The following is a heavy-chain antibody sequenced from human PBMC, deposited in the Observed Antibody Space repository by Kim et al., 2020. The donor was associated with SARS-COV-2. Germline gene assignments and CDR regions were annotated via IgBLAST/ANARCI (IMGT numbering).Heavy chain of an antibody. J-gene: IGHJ3*02. CDR3: TPDKRFGERAFDI. D-gene: IGHD3-10*01. Sequence: DYTATVKDRYTISRDDSKNTLNLQMNSLQTEDTAVYYCTPDKRFGERAFDIWGQGTMVTVSS. V-gene: IGHV3-15*01.